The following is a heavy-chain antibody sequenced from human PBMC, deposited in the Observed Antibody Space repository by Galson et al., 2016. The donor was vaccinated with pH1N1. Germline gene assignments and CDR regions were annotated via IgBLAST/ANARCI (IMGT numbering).Heavy chain of an antibody. CDR3: ARVLGRAASYGMDV. J-gene: IGHJ6*02. Sequence: SLRLSCAASGFTVDSNYMNWVRLAPGKGLEWVSVIYRSETTYYAGAVKGRFTIPRDNSKNTLYLQMSSLRAEDTAVYYCARVLGRAASYGMDVWGQGTTVTVSS. D-gene: IGHD2/OR15-2a*01. CDR2: IYRSETT. CDR1: GFTVDSNY. V-gene: IGHV3-66*03.